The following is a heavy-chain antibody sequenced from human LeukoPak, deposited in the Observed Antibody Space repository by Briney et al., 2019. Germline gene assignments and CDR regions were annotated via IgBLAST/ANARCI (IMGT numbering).Heavy chain of an antibody. CDR3: VRGAYFYGSGINWFDP. CDR2: IYTTGRT. V-gene: IGHV4-4*08. Sequence: SETLSLTCAVYGGSFSGYYWSWIRQPPGKGLEWIGHIYTTGRTNFNPSLKSRVTISLDTSKNQFSLKLSSVTAADTAVYYCVRGAYFYGSGINWFDPWGQGTLVTVSS. D-gene: IGHD3-10*01. CDR1: GGSFSGYY. J-gene: IGHJ5*02.